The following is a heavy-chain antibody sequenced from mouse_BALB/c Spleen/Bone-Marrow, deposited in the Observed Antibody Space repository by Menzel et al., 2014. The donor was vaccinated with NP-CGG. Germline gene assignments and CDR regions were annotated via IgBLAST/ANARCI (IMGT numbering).Heavy chain of an antibody. CDR1: GFTFSDYY. CDR3: ARREWYYAMDY. V-gene: IGHV5-12*02. Sequence: EVQLVESGGGLVQPGGSLKLSCATSGFTFSDYYMYWVRQTPEKRLEWVAYISNGGGSTYYPDTVKGRFTISRDNAKNTLYLQMSRLKSEDTAMYYCARREWYYAMDYWGQGTSVTVSS. CDR2: ISNGGGST. J-gene: IGHJ4*01.